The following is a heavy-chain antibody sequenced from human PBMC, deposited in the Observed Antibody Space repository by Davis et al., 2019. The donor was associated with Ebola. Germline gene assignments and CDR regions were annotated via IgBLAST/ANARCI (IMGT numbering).Heavy chain of an antibody. J-gene: IGHJ4*02. CDR1: GFTFSGSA. V-gene: IGHV3-73*01. CDR3: THRGGVM. D-gene: IGHD2-8*02. Sequence: GESLKISCAASGFTFSGSAMHWVRQASGKGLEWVGRIRSKANSYATAYAASVKGRFTISRDDSKNTAYLQMNSLKTEDTAAYYCTHRGGVMWGQGTLVTVSS. CDR2: IRSKANSYAT.